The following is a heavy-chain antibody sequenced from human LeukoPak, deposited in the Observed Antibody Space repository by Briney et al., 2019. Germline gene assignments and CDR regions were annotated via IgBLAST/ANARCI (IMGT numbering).Heavy chain of an antibody. Sequence: PGGSLRLSCVASGFTFSDYYMSWIRQAPGRGREWISDISSSSATIYYADSVRGRFTVSRDNAKKSLYLHMNSVRAEDTAVYYCARDSDRGSDYWGQGTLVTVSS. CDR1: GFTFSDYY. D-gene: IGHD5-12*01. V-gene: IGHV3-11*04. J-gene: IGHJ4*02. CDR3: ARDSDRGSDY. CDR2: ISSSSATI.